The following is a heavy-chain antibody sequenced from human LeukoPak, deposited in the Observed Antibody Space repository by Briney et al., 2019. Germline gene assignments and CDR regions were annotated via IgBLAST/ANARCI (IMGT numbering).Heavy chain of an antibody. CDR2: ISTSSSHI. Sequence: PGGSLRLSCAASGFTFSSHSMNWVRQAPGMGLEWVSSISTSSSHIYYADSVEGRFTISRDNAKNSLYLQMNSLRAEDTAVYYCVRSYYGMDVWGQGTTVSVSS. J-gene: IGHJ6*02. CDR1: GFTFSSHS. V-gene: IGHV3-21*01. CDR3: VRSYYGMDV.